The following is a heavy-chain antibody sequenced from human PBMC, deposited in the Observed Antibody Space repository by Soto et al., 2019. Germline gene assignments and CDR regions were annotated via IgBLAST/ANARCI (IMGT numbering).Heavy chain of an antibody. V-gene: IGHV1-69*02. CDR1: GGTFSSYT. D-gene: IGHD1-1*01. Sequence: QVQLVQSGAEVKKPGSSVKVSCKASGGTFSSYTISWVRQAPGQGLEWMGRIIPILGIANYAQKFQGRVTITAEKSTSTAYMELSSLRSEDTAVYYCATYVQERRRDYWGQGTLVTVSS. CDR3: ATYVQERRRDY. J-gene: IGHJ4*02. CDR2: IIPILGIA.